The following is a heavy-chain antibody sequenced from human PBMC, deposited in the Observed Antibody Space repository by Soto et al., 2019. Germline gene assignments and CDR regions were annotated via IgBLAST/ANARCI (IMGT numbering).Heavy chain of an antibody. D-gene: IGHD6-6*01. Sequence: ASVKVSCKASGYPFTSYGISCVRQATGQGLEWVGWISAYNGNTKYAQKLQSRVTMTTDTATSTPYMELRSLRSDDTAVYYCPRDKDSSSESCYGPRGQGALVTV. CDR3: PRDKDSSSESCYGP. V-gene: IGHV1-18*01. CDR2: ISAYNGNT. CDR1: GYPFTSYG. J-gene: IGHJ5*02.